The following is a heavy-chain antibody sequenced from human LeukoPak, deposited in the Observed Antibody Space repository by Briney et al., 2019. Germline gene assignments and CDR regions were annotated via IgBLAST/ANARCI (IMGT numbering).Heavy chain of an antibody. CDR1: GFTFSSYA. Sequence: GASLRLSCAASGFTFSSYAMSWVRQAPGKGLEWVSAISGSGGSTYYADSVKGRFTISRDNSKNTLSLQMNSLRAEDTAVYYCAKQGWLAGPFAYWGQGTLVTVSS. V-gene: IGHV3-23*01. CDR3: AKQGWLAGPFAY. D-gene: IGHD6-19*01. J-gene: IGHJ4*02. CDR2: ISGSGGST.